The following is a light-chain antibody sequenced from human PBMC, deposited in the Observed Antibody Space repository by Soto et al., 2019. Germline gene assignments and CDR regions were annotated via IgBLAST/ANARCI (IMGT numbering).Light chain of an antibody. CDR2: LGS. V-gene: IGKV2-28*01. J-gene: IGKJ5*01. CDR1: QSLLHSNGYNY. CDR3: MQVLLSPLVS. Sequence: DIVMTQSPLSLPVTPGEPASISCRSSQSLLHSNGYNYLDWYLQRPGQSPHLLIYLGSNRASGVPDRFSGRGSGTDFTLKISRVEAEDVGVYYCMQVLLSPLVSFGQGTRLEIK.